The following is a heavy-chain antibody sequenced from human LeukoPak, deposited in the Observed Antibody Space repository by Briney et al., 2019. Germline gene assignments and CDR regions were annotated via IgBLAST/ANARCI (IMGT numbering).Heavy chain of an antibody. Sequence: QPGRSLRLSCAASGFTFSSYAMHWVRQAPGKGLEWVAVISYDGSNKYYADSVKGRFTISRDNSKNTLYLQMNSLRAEDTAVYYCASPVATTPIDFYYYYYGMDVWGQGTTVTVSS. D-gene: IGHD5-12*01. CDR2: ISYDGSNK. V-gene: IGHV3-30-3*01. J-gene: IGHJ6*02. CDR3: ASPVATTPIDFYYYYYGMDV. CDR1: GFTFSSYA.